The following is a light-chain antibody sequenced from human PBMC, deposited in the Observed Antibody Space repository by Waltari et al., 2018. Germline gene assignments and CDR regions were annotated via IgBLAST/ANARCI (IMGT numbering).Light chain of an antibody. V-gene: IGLV10-54*04. J-gene: IGLJ3*02. CDR1: SNYVANHA. CDR3: SAWDSSLSAWV. Sequence: GLTQPPSVSKGLRQTAPLTYTLTSNYVANHAVPRLHQHPGHPPKLLSYRNNNRPSGISERFSASRSGNTASLTITGLQAEDEADYFCSAWDSSLSAWVFGGGTKMTVL. CDR2: RNN.